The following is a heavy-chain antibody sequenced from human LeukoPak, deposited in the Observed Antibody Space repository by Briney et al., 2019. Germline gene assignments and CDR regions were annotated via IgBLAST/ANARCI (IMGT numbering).Heavy chain of an antibody. D-gene: IGHD1-26*01. CDR3: ARVIVGATYFDY. CDR1: GFTFSTYA. V-gene: IGHV3-21*01. CDR2: ISSSSSYI. J-gene: IGHJ4*02. Sequence: PGGSLRLSWAASGFTFSTYAMTWVRQAPGKGLEWVSSISSSSSYIYYADSVKGRFTISRDNAKNSLYLQMNSLRAEDTAVYYCARVIVGATYFDYWGQGTLVTVSS.